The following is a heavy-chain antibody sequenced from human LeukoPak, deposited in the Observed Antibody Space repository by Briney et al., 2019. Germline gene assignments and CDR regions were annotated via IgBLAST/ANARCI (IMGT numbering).Heavy chain of an antibody. CDR3: ASGRYYYDSSGSHPFDY. CDR2: IIPIFGTA. V-gene: IGHV1-69*05. CDR1: GGTFSSYA. Sequence: ASVKVSCKASGGTFSSYAISWVRQAPGQGLEWMGGIIPIFGTANYAQKFQGRVTITTDESTSTAYMELSSLRSEDTAVYYCASGRYYYDSSGSHPFDYWGQGTLVTVSS. D-gene: IGHD3-22*01. J-gene: IGHJ4*02.